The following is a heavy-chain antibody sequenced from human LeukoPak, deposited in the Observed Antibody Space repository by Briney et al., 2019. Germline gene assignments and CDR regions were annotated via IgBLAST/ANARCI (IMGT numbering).Heavy chain of an antibody. CDR1: GFTFNTYA. J-gene: IGHJ4*02. Sequence: GGSLRLSCDGSGFTFNTYAMTWVRQAPGKGLEWVSYIGGASSPIYYAASVRGRLTISRDNAKNSLYLEMNSLRVEDTAVYFCVRDWGGIEAAGDYWGQGTLVTVSS. CDR3: VRDWGGIEAAGDY. V-gene: IGHV3-48*04. CDR2: IGGASSPI. D-gene: IGHD6-13*01.